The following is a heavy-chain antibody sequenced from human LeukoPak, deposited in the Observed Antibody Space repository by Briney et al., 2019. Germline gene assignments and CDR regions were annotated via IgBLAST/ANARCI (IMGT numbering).Heavy chain of an antibody. CDR2: INPNSGGT. D-gene: IGHD3-3*01. CDR1: GYTFTGYY. J-gene: IGHJ5*02. Sequence: GASVAVSCTASGYTFTGYYMHWVRQAPGQGLEWMGWINPNSGGTNYAQKFQGRVTMTRDTSISTAYMELSRLRSDDTAVYYCARDRFSTIFVGSDRWGQGTLVTVSS. CDR3: ARDRFSTIFVGSDR. V-gene: IGHV1-2*02.